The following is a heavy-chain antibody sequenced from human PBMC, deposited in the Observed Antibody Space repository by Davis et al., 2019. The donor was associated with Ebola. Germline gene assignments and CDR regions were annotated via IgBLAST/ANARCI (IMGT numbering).Heavy chain of an antibody. CDR2: IYYSGST. V-gene: IGHV4-31*03. CDR1: GGSISSGGYY. CDR3: ASYSSSWPGNWFDP. J-gene: IGHJ5*02. D-gene: IGHD6-13*01. Sequence: SETLSLTCTVSGGSISSGGYYWSWIRQHPGKGLEWIGYIYYSGSTYYNPSLKSRVTISVDTSKNQFSLKLSSVTAADTAVYYCASYSSSWPGNWFDPWGQGTLVTVSS.